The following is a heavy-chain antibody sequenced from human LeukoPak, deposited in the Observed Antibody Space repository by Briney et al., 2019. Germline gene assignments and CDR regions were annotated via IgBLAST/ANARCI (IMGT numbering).Heavy chain of an antibody. V-gene: IGHV3-66*01. CDR1: GFTVSSNY. J-gene: IGHJ6*03. CDR2: IYSGGST. D-gene: IGHD6-13*01. Sequence: PGGSLRLSCAASGFTVSSNYMSWVRQAPGKGLEWVSVIYSGGSTYYADSVKGRFTISRDNSKNTLYLQMNSLRAEDTAVYYCASGTTKFAQQLVPYYYMDVWGKGTTVTISS. CDR3: ASGTTKFAQQLVPYYYMDV.